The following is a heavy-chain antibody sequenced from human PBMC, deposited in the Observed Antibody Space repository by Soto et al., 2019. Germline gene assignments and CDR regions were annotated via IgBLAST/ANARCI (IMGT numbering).Heavy chain of an antibody. D-gene: IGHD6-13*01. Sequence: TLSLTCSVSGASISSGGYYWSWIRHHPGKGLEWIGFIYYSGSTNYNPSLKSRVIISVDTSKNQFSLKLTSVTAADTAVYYCARVWEVSSSLDYWGQGTLVTVS. V-gene: IGHV4-31*03. CDR1: GASISSGGYY. CDR2: IYYSGST. CDR3: ARVWEVSSSLDY. J-gene: IGHJ4*02.